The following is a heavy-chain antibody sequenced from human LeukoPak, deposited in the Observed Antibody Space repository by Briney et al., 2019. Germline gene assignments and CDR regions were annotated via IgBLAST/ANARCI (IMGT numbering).Heavy chain of an antibody. CDR1: GFTVSSNY. D-gene: IGHD2-2*01. CDR2: IYSGGST. Sequence: GGSLRLSCAASGFTVSSNYMSWVRQAPGKGLEWVSVIYSGGSTYYADSVKGRFTISRDTSKNTLYLQMNSLRAEDTAVYYCAKDWRCSSTSCIYYYYMDVWGKGTTVTVSS. CDR3: AKDWRCSSTSCIYYYYMDV. J-gene: IGHJ6*03. V-gene: IGHV3-66*02.